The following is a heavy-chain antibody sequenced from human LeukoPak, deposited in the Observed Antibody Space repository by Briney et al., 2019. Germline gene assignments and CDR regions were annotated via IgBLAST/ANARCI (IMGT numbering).Heavy chain of an antibody. CDR3: ARGYTYYYGSGSYVDY. V-gene: IGHV1-2*02. J-gene: IGHJ4*02. CDR1: GYTFTGYY. D-gene: IGHD3-10*01. CDR2: INPNSGGT. Sequence: ASVKVSCKASGYTFTGYYMHWVRQAPGQGLEWMEWINPNSGGTNYAQKFQGRVTMTRDTSISTAYMELSRLRSDDTAVYYCARGYTYYYGSGSYVDYWGQGTLVTVSS.